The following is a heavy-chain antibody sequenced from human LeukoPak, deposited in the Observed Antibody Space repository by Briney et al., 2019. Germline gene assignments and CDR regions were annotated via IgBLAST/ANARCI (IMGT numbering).Heavy chain of an antibody. V-gene: IGHV1-46*01. CDR1: GYTFTSYY. D-gene: IGHD3-3*01. J-gene: IGHJ4*02. CDR2: INPSGGST. Sequence: ASVKVSCKASGYTFTSYYMHWVRQAPGQGLEWMGIINPSGGSTSYAQKFQGRVTITRNTSISTAYMELSSLRSEDTAMYYCARRGKTYYDFWSGYHLLDYWGQGALVTVSS. CDR3: ARRGKTYYDFWSGYHLLDY.